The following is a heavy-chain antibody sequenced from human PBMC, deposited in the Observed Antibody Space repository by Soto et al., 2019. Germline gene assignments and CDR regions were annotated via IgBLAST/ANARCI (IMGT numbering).Heavy chain of an antibody. Sequence: SETLSLTCAVSGGSISSSNWWSWVRQPPGKGLEWIGEIYHSGSTNYNPSLKSRVTISVDKSKNQFSLKLSSVTAADTAVYYCARAAYLYSSSWSSTYYYYYGMDVWGQGXTVTVYS. J-gene: IGHJ6*02. CDR1: GGSISSSNW. D-gene: IGHD6-13*01. CDR2: IYHSGST. CDR3: ARAAYLYSSSWSSTYYYYYGMDV. V-gene: IGHV4-4*02.